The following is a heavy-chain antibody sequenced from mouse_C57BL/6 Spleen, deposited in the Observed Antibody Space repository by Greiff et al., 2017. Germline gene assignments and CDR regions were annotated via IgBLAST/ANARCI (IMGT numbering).Heavy chain of an antibody. CDR1: GYSFTGYY. D-gene: IGHD2-3*01. Sequence: VQLQQSGPELVKPGASVQISCKASGYSFTGYYMHWVKQSHGNILDWIGYIYPYNGVSSYNQQFKGKATLTVDNSSSPAYMELRSLTSEDAAVYYCSRGLAYDGYCDDWGKGTTLTVSS. J-gene: IGHJ2*01. V-gene: IGHV1-31*01. CDR2: IYPYNGVS. CDR3: SRGLAYDGYCDD.